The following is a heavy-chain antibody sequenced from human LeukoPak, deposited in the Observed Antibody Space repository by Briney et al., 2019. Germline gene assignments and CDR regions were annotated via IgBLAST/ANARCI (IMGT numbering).Heavy chain of an antibody. V-gene: IGHV3-7*01. J-gene: IGHJ4*02. CDR2: IKQDGSEK. CDR3: ARDTRTFEY. D-gene: IGHD1-26*01. CDR1: GFTFSNLW. Sequence: GGSLRLSCAASGFTFSNLWMSWVRQAPGKGLKWVANIKQDGSEKYYVDSVKGRFTISRDNAKNSLFLQMNSLRAEDTAVYYCARDTRTFEYWGQGNLVTVSS.